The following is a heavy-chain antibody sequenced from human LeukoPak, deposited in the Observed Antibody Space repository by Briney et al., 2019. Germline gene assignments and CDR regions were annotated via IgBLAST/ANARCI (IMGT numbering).Heavy chain of an antibody. V-gene: IGHV5-51*01. CDR3: ARRTYCGGDCYVDY. Sequence: GGALKISCQGSGYIFTTYWIGWVRPMPGKGLEWMGIIYPGDSDTRYSPAFQGQVTISADKSISTAYLQWSSLKASDTAMYYCARRTYCGGDCYVDYWGQGTPVTVSS. J-gene: IGHJ4*02. CDR1: GYIFTTYW. D-gene: IGHD2-21*02. CDR2: IYPGDSDT.